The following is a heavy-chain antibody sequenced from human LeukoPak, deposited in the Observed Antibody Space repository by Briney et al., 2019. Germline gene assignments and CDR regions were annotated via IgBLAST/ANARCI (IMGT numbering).Heavy chain of an antibody. J-gene: IGHJ3*02. V-gene: IGHV3-23*01. CDR3: AKTNKQQLVNDAFDI. CDR2: ISGSGGST. Sequence: PGGSLRLSCAASGFTFSSYAMGWVRQAPGKGLEWVSAISGSGGSTYYAGSVKGRFTISRDNSKNTLYLQMNSLRAEDTAVYYCAKTNKQQLVNDAFDIWGQGTMVTVSS. D-gene: IGHD6-13*01. CDR1: GFTFSSYA.